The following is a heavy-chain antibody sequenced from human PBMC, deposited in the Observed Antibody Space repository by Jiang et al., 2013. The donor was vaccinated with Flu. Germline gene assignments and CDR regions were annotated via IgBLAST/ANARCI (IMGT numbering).Heavy chain of an antibody. J-gene: IGHJ4*02. D-gene: IGHD6-13*01. CDR2: IYDIGSS. V-gene: IGHV4-39*01. CDR3: ARGFLAEQQLALDY. Sequence: KPSETLSLTCTVSGGSIITGRDYWAWIRQPPGKGLEWIGTIYDIGSSYYSPSLKSRVTISVDTSKNQFSLKLTSVTAPDTAVYYCARGFLAEQQLALDYWGQGTLVTVSS. CDR1: GGSIITGRDY.